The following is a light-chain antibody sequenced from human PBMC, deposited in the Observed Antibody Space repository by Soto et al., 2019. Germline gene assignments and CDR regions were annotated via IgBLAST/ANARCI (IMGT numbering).Light chain of an antibody. J-gene: IGKJ2*01. CDR1: QSISSSD. CDR2: GAS. Sequence: EIGLTQSPGTLSLSPGERATLSCRASQSISSSDLAWYQQKPGQAPRLLISGASSRATGIPDRFSGSGSGTDFTLTISRLEPEDFAVYYCQQYGTSPLYTFGQGTKLEIK. V-gene: IGKV3-20*01. CDR3: QQYGTSPLYT.